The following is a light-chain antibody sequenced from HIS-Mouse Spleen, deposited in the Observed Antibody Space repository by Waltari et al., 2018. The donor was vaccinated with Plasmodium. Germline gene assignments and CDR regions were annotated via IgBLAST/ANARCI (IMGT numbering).Light chain of an antibody. V-gene: IGKV3-15*01. Sequence: EIVMTQSPATLSVSPGESATLSCRASQSVSSNLAWYQQKPGQAPRLLIYGASTRATGIPARFSGSGSGTEFTLTISSLQSEDFAVYYCQQYGSSPYTFGQGTKLEIK. CDR1: QSVSSN. J-gene: IGKJ2*01. CDR2: GAS. CDR3: QQYGSSPYT.